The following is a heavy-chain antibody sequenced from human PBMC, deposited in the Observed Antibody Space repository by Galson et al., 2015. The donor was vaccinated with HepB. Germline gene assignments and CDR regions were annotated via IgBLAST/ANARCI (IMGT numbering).Heavy chain of an antibody. V-gene: IGHV3-11*01. CDR2: ISSSGSTI. D-gene: IGHD3-3*01. CDR3: ARVKPAVQITIFGRSRGCAWFDP. J-gene: IGHJ5*02. CDR1: GFTYSDYY. Sequence: SLRLPCAASGFTYSDYYMSWIRQAPGKGLEGVSYISSSGSTIYYADSVKGRFTISRDNAKNSLYLQMNSLRDKDTAVYYCARVKPAVQITIFGRSRGCAWFDPWGQGTLVTVSS.